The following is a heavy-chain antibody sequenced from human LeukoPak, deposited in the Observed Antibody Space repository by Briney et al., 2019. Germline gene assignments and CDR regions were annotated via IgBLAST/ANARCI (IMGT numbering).Heavy chain of an antibody. Sequence: IGSIYYSGSTHYNPSLKSRVTISVDTSKNQFSLKLSSVTAADTAVYYCARQRGVATIQDYWGQGTLVTVSS. D-gene: IGHD5-12*01. V-gene: IGHV4-39*01. CDR3: ARQRGVATIQDY. CDR2: IYYSGST. J-gene: IGHJ4*02.